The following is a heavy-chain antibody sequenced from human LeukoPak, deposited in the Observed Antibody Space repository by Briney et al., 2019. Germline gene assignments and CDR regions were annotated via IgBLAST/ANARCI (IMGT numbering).Heavy chain of an antibody. CDR2: INPSGGST. J-gene: IGHJ4*02. V-gene: IGHV1-46*01. D-gene: IGHD3-22*01. CDR3: ASDDYYDSSGYSPEGY. Sequence: GASVKVSCKASGYTFTSYYMHWVRQAPGQGLEWMGIINPSGGSTSYAQKFQGRVTMIRDTSTGTVYMELSSLRSEDTAVYYCASDDYYDSSGYSPEGYWGQGTLVTVSS. CDR1: GYTFTSYY.